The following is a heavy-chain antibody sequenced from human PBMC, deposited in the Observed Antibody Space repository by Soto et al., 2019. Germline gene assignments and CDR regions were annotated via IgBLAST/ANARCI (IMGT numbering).Heavy chain of an antibody. D-gene: IGHD3-22*01. CDR3: ARLDSSGYYWFGAFDI. CDR2: IYPGDSDT. V-gene: IGHV5-51*01. J-gene: IGHJ3*02. CDR1: GYRFTSYW. Sequence: PGESLKISCKGSGYRFTSYWIGWVRQMPGKGLEWMGIIYPGDSDTRYSPSFQGQVTISADKSISTAYLQWSSLKASDTAMYYCARLDSSGYYWFGAFDIWGQGTMVTVSS.